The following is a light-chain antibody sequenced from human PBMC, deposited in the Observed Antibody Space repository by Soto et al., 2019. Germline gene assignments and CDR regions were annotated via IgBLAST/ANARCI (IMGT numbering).Light chain of an antibody. V-gene: IGLV2-14*01. CDR1: SSDVGGYNY. J-gene: IGLJ3*02. CDR2: DVS. Sequence: QSALTQPASVSGSPGQSITISCTGTSSDVGGYNYVSWYQQYPGKAPKLMIYDVSNRPSGVSNRFSGSKSGNTASLTISGLQADDEADYYCSSYTSSSTLLVLYGGGTKPTVL. CDR3: SSYTSSSTLLVL.